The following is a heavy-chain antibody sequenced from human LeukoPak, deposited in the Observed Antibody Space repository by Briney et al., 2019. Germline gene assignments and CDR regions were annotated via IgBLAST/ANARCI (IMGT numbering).Heavy chain of an antibody. CDR3: ARNVVVVPAAEDYYYYGMDV. J-gene: IGHJ6*02. D-gene: IGHD2-2*01. V-gene: IGHV1-69*01. CDR1: GGTFSSYA. Sequence: SVKVSCKASGGTFSSYAISWVRQAPGQGLEWMGGIIPIFGTANYAQKFQGRVTITADESTSTAYMELSSLRSEDTAVYYCARNVVVVPAAEDYYYYGMDVWGQGTAVTVSS. CDR2: IIPIFGTA.